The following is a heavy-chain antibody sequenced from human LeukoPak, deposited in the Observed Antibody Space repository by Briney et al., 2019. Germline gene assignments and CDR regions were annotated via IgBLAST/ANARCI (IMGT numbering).Heavy chain of an antibody. J-gene: IGHJ4*02. D-gene: IGHD3-22*01. CDR1: GFTFSSYA. Sequence: PGGSLRLSCAASGFTFSSYAMSWVRQAPGKGLEWVSAISGSGGSTYYADSVKGRLTISRDNSKNTLYLQMNSLRAEDTAVYYCARLPGPSDTSGYLDYWGQGTLVTVSS. V-gene: IGHV3-23*01. CDR2: ISGSGGST. CDR3: ARLPGPSDTSGYLDY.